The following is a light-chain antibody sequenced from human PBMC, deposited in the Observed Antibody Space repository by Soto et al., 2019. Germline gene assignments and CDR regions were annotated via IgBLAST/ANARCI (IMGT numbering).Light chain of an antibody. V-gene: IGLV2-8*01. J-gene: IGLJ1*01. CDR2: EVN. CDR3: RSYAGSTNFYV. CDR1: SRDIGGYDY. Sequence: QSVLTQSPSASGSPGQSVTISCTGTSRDIGGYDYVSWYQQHPGKAPKLIVYEVNKRPSGVPDRFSGSKSGYKASLTVSGLQAEDEADYFCRSYAGSTNFYVFGTGTKVTVL.